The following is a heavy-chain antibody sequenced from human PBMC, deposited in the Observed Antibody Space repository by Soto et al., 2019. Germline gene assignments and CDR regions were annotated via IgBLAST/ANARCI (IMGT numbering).Heavy chain of an antibody. CDR1: GGSISSYY. D-gene: IGHD6-19*01. Sequence: SETLSLTCTISGGSISSYYWGWIRQPPGKGLEWIGSIYYSGSTYYNPSLKSRVTISVDTSKNQFSLKLSSVTAADTAVYYCARHVSGWHGVYYYYYYGMDVWGQGTTVTVSS. J-gene: IGHJ6*02. CDR2: IYYSGST. CDR3: ARHVSGWHGVYYYYYYGMDV. V-gene: IGHV4-39*01.